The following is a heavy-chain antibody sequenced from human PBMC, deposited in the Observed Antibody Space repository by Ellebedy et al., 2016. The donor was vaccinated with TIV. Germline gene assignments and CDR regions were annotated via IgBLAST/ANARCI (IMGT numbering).Heavy chain of an antibody. D-gene: IGHD2-15*01. CDR2: VLHSGNT. V-gene: IGHV4-34*01. CDR3: ARGRTEYGSGREDNDAFDI. Sequence: LRLSXGVSGASFNGYYWSWIRQLPGKGLEWIGEVLHSGNTNYNPSLKSRVTIPVDKSRKQLSLKVTSVTAADTAVYYCARGRTEYGSGREDNDAFDIWGQGTVVTVSS. CDR1: GASFNGYY. J-gene: IGHJ3*02.